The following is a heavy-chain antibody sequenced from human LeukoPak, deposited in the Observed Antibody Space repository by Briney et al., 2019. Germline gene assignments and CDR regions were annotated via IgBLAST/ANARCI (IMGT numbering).Heavy chain of an antibody. Sequence: SETLSLTCTVSGGSSSSYYWSWIRQPPGKGLEWIGYIYTSGSTNYNPSLKSRVTLSVDTSKNQFSLKLSSVTAADTAVYYCARHTYYYDSSGYSQTYYFDYWGQGTLVTVSS. CDR1: GGSSSSYY. D-gene: IGHD3-22*01. V-gene: IGHV4-4*09. CDR2: IYTSGST. CDR3: ARHTYYYDSSGYSQTYYFDY. J-gene: IGHJ4*02.